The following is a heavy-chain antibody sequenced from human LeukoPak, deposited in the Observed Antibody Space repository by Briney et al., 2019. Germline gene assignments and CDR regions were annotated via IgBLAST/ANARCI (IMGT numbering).Heavy chain of an antibody. CDR1: GYSFTSYW. V-gene: IGHV5-51*01. CDR3: ARHRDYDYVWGSSGADYYYYMDV. D-gene: IGHD3-16*01. Sequence: GESLKISCKGSGYSFTSYWIGWVRQMPGKGLEWMGISYPGDSDTRYSPSFQGQVTISADKSISTAYLQWSSLKASDTAMYYCARHRDYDYVWGSSGADYYYYMDVWGKGTTVTVSS. CDR2: SYPGDSDT. J-gene: IGHJ6*03.